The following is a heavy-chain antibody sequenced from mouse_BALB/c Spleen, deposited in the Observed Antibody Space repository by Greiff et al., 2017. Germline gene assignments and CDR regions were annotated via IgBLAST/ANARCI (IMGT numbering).Heavy chain of an antibody. Sequence: QVQLKQSGPSLVQPSQSLSITCTASGFSLTSYGVHWVRQSPGKGLEWLGVIWRGGSTDYNAAFMSRLSITKGNSKSHVFFKMNSLQADDTAIYYCAKKGENIYYGDDEYAMDYWGQGTSVTVSS. CDR3: AKKGENIYYGDDEYAMDY. D-gene: IGHD2-2*01. CDR2: IWRGGST. CDR1: GFSLTSYG. J-gene: IGHJ4*01. V-gene: IGHV2-5-1*01.